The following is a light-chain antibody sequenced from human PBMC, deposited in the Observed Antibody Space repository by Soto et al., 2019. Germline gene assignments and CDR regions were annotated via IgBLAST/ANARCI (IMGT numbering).Light chain of an antibody. CDR1: SSDVGGYNY. CDR2: DVS. CDR3: CSYAGSYTFG. V-gene: IGLV2-11*01. J-gene: IGLJ1*01. Sequence: QSVLTQPRSVSGSPGQSVTISCTGTSSDVGGYNYVSWYQQHPGKAPKLMIYDVSKRPSGVPDRFSGSKSGNTASLTISGLQAEDGADYYCCSYAGSYTFGFGTGTKVTVL.